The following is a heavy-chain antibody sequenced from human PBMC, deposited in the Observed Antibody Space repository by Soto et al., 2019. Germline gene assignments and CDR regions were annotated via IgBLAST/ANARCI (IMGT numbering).Heavy chain of an antibody. D-gene: IGHD3-3*01. Sequence: EVQLLESGGGLVQPGGSLRLSCAASGFTFSSYAMSWVRQAPGKGLEWVSAISGSGGSTYYADSVKGRFTISRDNSKNTLYLQMNSLRAEDTAVYYCAKVGWSTALYYDLWSGYYFDYWGQGTLVTVSS. CDR2: ISGSGGST. J-gene: IGHJ4*02. CDR3: AKVGWSTALYYDLWSGYYFDY. V-gene: IGHV3-23*01. CDR1: GFTFSSYA.